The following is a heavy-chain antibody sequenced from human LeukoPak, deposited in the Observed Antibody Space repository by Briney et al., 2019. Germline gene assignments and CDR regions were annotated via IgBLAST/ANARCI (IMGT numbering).Heavy chain of an antibody. CDR2: ITSSSSTI. V-gene: IGHV3-48*01. D-gene: IGHD3-22*01. J-gene: IGHJ4*02. CDR3: ARGSFGHYYDSSGPKGYDY. Sequence: GGSLRVSCAASGFTFSSYSMNWVRQAPGKGLEWVSYITSSSSTIYYADSVKGRFTISRDNAKNSLYLQMSSLRAEDTAVYYCARGSFGHYYDSSGPKGYDYWGQGTLVTVSS. CDR1: GFTFSSYS.